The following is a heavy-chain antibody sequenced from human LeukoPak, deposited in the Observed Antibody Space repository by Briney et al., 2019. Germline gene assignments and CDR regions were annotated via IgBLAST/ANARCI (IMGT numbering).Heavy chain of an antibody. CDR1: GFTFDDYA. V-gene: IGHV3-9*01. D-gene: IGHD4-17*01. CDR3: AKDKGGSKVTTHFDY. Sequence: QTGGSLRLSCAASGFTFDDYAMHWVRQAPGKGLEWVSGISWNSGSIGYADSVKGRFTISRDNAKNSLYLQMNSLRAEDTALYYCAKDKGGSKVTTHFDYWGQGTLVTVSS. CDR2: ISWNSGSI. J-gene: IGHJ4*02.